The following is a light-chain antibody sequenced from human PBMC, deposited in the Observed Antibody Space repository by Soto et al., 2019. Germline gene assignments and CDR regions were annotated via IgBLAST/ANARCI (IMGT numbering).Light chain of an antibody. CDR2: GAS. Sequence: EIVMTQSPATLSVSPGDRATLSCRASQSVSSNLAWYQQKPGQAPRLLIYGASTRATGIPARFSGSGSGTEFTLTISSLQSEDFAVYYCQQYKNWPQTFGQGTKVDIK. CDR3: QQYKNWPQT. J-gene: IGKJ1*01. V-gene: IGKV3-15*01. CDR1: QSVSSN.